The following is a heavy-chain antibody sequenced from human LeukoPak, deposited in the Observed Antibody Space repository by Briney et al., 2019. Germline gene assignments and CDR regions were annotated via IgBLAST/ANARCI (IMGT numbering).Heavy chain of an antibody. CDR2: ISSSSSYT. J-gene: IGHJ4*02. V-gene: IGHV3-11*06. CDR3: ASYYGSGSYYNTIPFDY. CDR1: GFTFSDYY. D-gene: IGHD3-10*01. Sequence: GGSLRLSCAASGFTFSDYYMGWIRQAPGKGLEWVSYISSSSSYTNYADSVKGRFTISRDNAKNSLYLQMNSLRAEDTAVYYCASYYGSGSYYNTIPFDYWGQGTLVTVSS.